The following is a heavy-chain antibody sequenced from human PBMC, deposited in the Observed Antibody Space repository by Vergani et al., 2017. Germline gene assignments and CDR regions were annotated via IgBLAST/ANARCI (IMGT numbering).Heavy chain of an antibody. D-gene: IGHD3-10*01. CDR2: ISAYNGNT. J-gene: IGHJ4*02. CDR1: GYTFTSYG. CDR3: ARSGSQWYYYGSGSYYHFDY. Sequence: QVQLVQSGAEVKKPGASVKVSCKASGYTFTSYGISWVRQAPGQGLEWMGWISAYNGNTNYAQKLHGRVTMTTDTSTSTAYMELRSLRSDDTAVYYCARSGSQWYYYGSGSYYHFDYWGQGTLVTVSS. V-gene: IGHV1-18*01.